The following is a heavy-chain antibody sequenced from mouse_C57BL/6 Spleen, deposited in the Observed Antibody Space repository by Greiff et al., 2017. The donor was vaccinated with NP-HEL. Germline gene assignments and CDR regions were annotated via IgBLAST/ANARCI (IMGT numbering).Heavy chain of an antibody. CDR1: GYTFTSYW. CDR3: ARSGLGRGIYFDY. Sequence: VQLQQPGAELVKPGASVKMSCKASGYTFTSYWITWVKQRPGQGLEWIGDIYPGSGSTNYNEKFKSKATLTVDTSSSTAYMQLSSLTSEDSAVYYCARSGLGRGIYFDYWGQGTTLTVSS. CDR2: IYPGSGST. J-gene: IGHJ2*01. D-gene: IGHD4-1*01. V-gene: IGHV1-55*01.